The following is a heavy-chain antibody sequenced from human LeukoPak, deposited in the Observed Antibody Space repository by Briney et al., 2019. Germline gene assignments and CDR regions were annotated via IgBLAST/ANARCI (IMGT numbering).Heavy chain of an antibody. J-gene: IGHJ4*02. Sequence: GGTMTPSWLASAFTVGRHSVGWVRPAPGKWLGWDAIFSDCVHKTYYTNSRRGPRILPTNNSKNTPYSQMNRLRAEDTAVYYCARMLGGGYTGLFDCWGQGTLVTVSS. V-gene: IGHV3-23*01. D-gene: IGHD3-10*02. CDR1: AFTVGRHS. CDR2: FSDCVHKT. CDR3: ARMLGGGYTGLFDC.